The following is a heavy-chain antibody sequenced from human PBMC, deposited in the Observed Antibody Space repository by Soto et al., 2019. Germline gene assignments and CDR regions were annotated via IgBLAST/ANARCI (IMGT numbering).Heavy chain of an antibody. CDR1: GFTFSSYA. CDR2: ISYDGSNK. J-gene: IGHJ6*02. D-gene: IGHD6-6*01. CDR3: GSLLIYIVGVPAAIGGGGGTYSSSSEGMDV. Sequence: QVQLVESGGGVVQPGRSLRLSCAASGFTFSSYAMHWVRQAPGKGLEWVAVISYDGSNKYYADSVKGRFTISRDNSKNTLYLKKNSVRAGDPVLFYCGSLLIYIVGVPAAIGGGGGTYSSSSEGMDVWGQGTTVTVSS. V-gene: IGHV3-30-3*01.